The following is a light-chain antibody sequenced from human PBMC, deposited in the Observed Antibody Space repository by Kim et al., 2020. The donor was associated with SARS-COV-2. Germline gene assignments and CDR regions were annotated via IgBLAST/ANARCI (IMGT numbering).Light chain of an antibody. CDR3: QQYGSSPPT. CDR2: GAS. CDR1: QSVSSSY. V-gene: IGKV3-20*01. Sequence: EIVLTQSPGTLSLSPGERATLSCRASQSVSSSYLAWYQQKPGQAPRLLIYGASSRATGIPDRFSGSGSRTDFTLTISRLEPEDFAVYYCQQYGSSPPTFGQGTKGDIK. J-gene: IGKJ1*01.